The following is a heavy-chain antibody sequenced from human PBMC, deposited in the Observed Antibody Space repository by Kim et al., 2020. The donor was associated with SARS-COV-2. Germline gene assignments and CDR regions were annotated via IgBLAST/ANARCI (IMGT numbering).Heavy chain of an antibody. D-gene: IGHD3-22*01. V-gene: IGHV1-18*01. J-gene: IGHJ4*02. CDR3: ARSLGSSGKGVVDY. Sequence: AQKLQGRVTMTTDTSTSTAYMELRSLRSDDTAVYYCARSLGSSGKGVVDYWGQGTLVTVSS.